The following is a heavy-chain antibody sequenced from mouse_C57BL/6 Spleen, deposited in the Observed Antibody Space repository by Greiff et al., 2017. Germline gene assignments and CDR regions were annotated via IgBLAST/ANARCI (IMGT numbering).Heavy chain of an antibody. D-gene: IGHD1-1*01. J-gene: IGHJ1*03. CDR1: GYTFTSYW. V-gene: IGHV1-55*01. CDR3: ARKGYYGSSFQGWFDV. CDR2: IYPGSGST. Sequence: VQLQQPGAELVKPGASVKMSCKASGYTFTSYWITWVKQRPGQGLEWIGDIYPGSGSTNYNEKFKSKATLTVDTSSSTAYMQLSSLTSEDSAVYYCARKGYYGSSFQGWFDVWGTGTTVTVSS.